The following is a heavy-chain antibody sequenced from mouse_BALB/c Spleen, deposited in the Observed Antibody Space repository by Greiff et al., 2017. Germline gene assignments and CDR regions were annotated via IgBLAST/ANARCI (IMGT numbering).Heavy chain of an antibody. D-gene: IGHD1-2*01. Sequence: VQGVESGPGLVAPSQSLSITCTVSGFSLTSYGVHWVRQPPGMGLEWLGVIWAGGSTNYNSALMSRLSISKDNSKSQVFLKMNSLQTDDTAMYYCARGDGYYAMDYGGQGTSVTVSS. CDR2: IWAGGST. J-gene: IGHJ4*01. CDR3: ARGDGYYAMDY. CDR1: GFSLTSYG. V-gene: IGHV2-9*02.